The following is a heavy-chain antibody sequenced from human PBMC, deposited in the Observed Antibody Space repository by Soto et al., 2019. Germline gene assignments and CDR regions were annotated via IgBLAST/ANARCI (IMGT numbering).Heavy chain of an antibody. Sequence: QITLKESGPTLVKPAQTLTLTCTFSGFSLTTSGVGVGWIRQPPGKALEWLAVIYWDDDKHYSPSLKSRLTITKDTSKNQVVLAMTNMDPVDTAKYYCAHRRVGVGHNYWGQGTLVTVSS. V-gene: IGHV2-5*02. CDR3: AHRRVGVGHNY. CDR1: GFSLTTSGVG. CDR2: IYWDDDK. J-gene: IGHJ4*02.